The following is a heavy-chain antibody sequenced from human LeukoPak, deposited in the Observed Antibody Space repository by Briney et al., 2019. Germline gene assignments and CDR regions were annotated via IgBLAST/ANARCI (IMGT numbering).Heavy chain of an antibody. Sequence: GASVKVSCKASGYTFTSYDINWVRQATGQGLEWMGWMNPNSGNTGYAQKFQGRVTMTRNTSISTAYMELSSLRSEDTAVYYCARVGYYDSSGYPTLYFDYWGQGTLVTVSS. CDR1: GYTFTSYD. D-gene: IGHD3-22*01. CDR2: MNPNSGNT. V-gene: IGHV1-8*01. CDR3: ARVGYYDSSGYPTLYFDY. J-gene: IGHJ4*02.